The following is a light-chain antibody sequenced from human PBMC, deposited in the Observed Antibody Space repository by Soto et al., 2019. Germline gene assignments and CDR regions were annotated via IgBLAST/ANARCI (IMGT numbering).Light chain of an antibody. CDR1: QSVSSN. CDR2: GAS. J-gene: IGKJ1*01. CDR3: QQYNNWPPTWT. Sequence: EIVMTQSPATLSVSPWERATLXCRASQSVSSNLAWYQQKPGQAPRLLIYGASTRATGIPARFSGSGSGTEFTLTISSLQSEDFAVYYCQQYNNWPPTWTFGQGTKVDIK. V-gene: IGKV3-15*01.